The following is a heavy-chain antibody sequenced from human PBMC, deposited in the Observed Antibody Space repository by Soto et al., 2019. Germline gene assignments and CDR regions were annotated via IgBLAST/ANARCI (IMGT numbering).Heavy chain of an antibody. D-gene: IGHD4-17*01. J-gene: IGHJ3*02. CDR3: ARYDYGDFRDAFDI. V-gene: IGHV4-59*01. Sequence: SETLSLTCTVSGGPISSYYWSWIRQPPGKGLEWIGYIYYSGSTDYNPSLKSRVTISVDTSKNQFPLKLSSVTAADTAVYYYARYDYGDFRDAFDIWGQGTMVTVSS. CDR1: GGPISSYY. CDR2: IYYSGST.